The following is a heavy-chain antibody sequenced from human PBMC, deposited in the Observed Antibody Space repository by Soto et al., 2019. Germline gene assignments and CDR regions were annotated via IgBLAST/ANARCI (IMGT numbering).Heavy chain of an antibody. D-gene: IGHD6-6*01. J-gene: IGHJ4*02. CDR3: ARHFLIAARPTEFDY. CDR2: IYYSGST. Sequence: PSETLSLTCTVSGGSISSYYWSWIRQPPGKGLEWIGSIYYSGSTYYNPSLKSRVTISVDTSKNQFSLKLSSVTAADTAVYYCARHFLIAARPTEFDYWGQGTLVTVS. V-gene: IGHV4-39*01. CDR1: GGSISSYY.